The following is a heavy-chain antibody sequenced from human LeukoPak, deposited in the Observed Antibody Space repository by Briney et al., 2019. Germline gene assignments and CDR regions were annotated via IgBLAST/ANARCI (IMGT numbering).Heavy chain of an antibody. CDR1: GYSISSYY. CDR2: IYYSGST. V-gene: IGHV4-59*01. D-gene: IGHD1-26*01. J-gene: IGHJ4*02. CDR3: ARVSYTKEFDY. Sequence: SETLSLTCTVSGYSISSYYWSWIRQPPGKGLEWIGYIYYSGSTNYNPSLKSRVTISVDTSKNQFSLKLSSVTAADTAVYYCARVSYTKEFDYWGQGTLVTVSS.